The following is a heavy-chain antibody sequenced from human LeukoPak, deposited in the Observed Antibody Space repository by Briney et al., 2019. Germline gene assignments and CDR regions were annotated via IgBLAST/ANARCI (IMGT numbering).Heavy chain of an antibody. D-gene: IGHD3-16*02. V-gene: IGHV3-30-3*01. CDR2: ISYDGSNK. Sequence: GGSLRLSCAASGFTFSSYAMHWVRQAQGKGLEWVAVISYDGSNKYYADSVKGRFTISRDNSKNTLYLQMNSLRAEDTAVYYCARDSVWGSYLSYYFDYWGQGTLVTVSS. J-gene: IGHJ4*02. CDR3: ARDSVWGSYLSYYFDY. CDR1: GFTFSSYA.